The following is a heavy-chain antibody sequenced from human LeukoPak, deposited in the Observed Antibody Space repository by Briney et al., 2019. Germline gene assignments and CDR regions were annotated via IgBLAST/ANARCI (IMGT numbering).Heavy chain of an antibody. D-gene: IGHD5-18*01. CDR2: IYPGDSDT. CDR1: GYSLTSYW. CDR3: ARLADTNWFDP. J-gene: IGHJ5*02. V-gene: IGHV5-51*01. Sequence: GESLKISCKGSGYSLTSYWIGWVRQMPGKALEWRGIIYPGDSDTRYSPSFQGQVTISADKSISTAYLQWSSLKASDTAMYYCARLADTNWFDPWGQGTLVTVSS.